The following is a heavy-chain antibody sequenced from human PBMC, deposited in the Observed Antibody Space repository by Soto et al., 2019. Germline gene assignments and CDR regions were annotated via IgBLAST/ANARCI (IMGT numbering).Heavy chain of an antibody. CDR1: GGSISSGGYY. J-gene: IGHJ6*02. CDR2: IYYSGST. Sequence: SETLSLTCTVSGGSISSGGYYWSWIRQHPGKGLEWIGYIYYSGSTYYNPSLKSRVTISVDTSKNQFSLKLSSVTAADTAVYYCARDLYGSGSYYYYYYGMDVWGQGTTVTVSS. CDR3: ARDLYGSGSYYYYYYGMDV. V-gene: IGHV4-31*03. D-gene: IGHD3-10*01.